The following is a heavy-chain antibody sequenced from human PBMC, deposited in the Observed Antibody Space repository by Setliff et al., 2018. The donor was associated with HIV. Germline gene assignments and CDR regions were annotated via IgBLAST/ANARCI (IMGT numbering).Heavy chain of an antibody. J-gene: IGHJ4*02. V-gene: IGHV3-30*01. CDR2: ITHDGSSK. CDR3: ARDSSTKEMAPICVPFDY. Sequence: HPGWSLRLSCAASGFTFSSYTMHWVRQAPGKGLEWVAVITHDGSSKYYADSVKGRFTISRDNSKNTLYLKMNSPRADDTAVYYCARDSSTKEMAPICVPFDYWGQGTLVTVSS. D-gene: IGHD2-21*01. CDR1: GFTFSSYT.